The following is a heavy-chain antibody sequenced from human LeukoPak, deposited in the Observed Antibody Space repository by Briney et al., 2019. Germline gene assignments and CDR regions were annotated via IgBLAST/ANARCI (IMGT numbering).Heavy chain of an antibody. V-gene: IGHV1-46*01. CDR2: INPSGGST. Sequence: ASVKVSCKASGYTFTSYYMHWVRQAPGQGLEWMGIINPSGGSTSYAQKFQGRVPMTRDMSTRTVYMELSSLRFEDTAVYYCANQEWLRFNLNAFDIWGQGTMVTVSS. CDR3: ANQEWLRFNLNAFDI. J-gene: IGHJ3*02. D-gene: IGHD5-12*01. CDR1: GYTFTSYY.